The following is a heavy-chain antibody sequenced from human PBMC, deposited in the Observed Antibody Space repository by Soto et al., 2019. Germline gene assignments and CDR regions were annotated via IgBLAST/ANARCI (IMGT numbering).Heavy chain of an antibody. Sequence: EVQLVESGGGLVQPGESLRLSCAASGHTFRNYWLSWVRQAPGQGLEWVTSIDEDGGAKYFLDSVKGRFIISRDNARSTLSLQMNSLRAEDTAVYYCARGPWWGQGTLVTVSS. CDR3: ARGPW. V-gene: IGHV3-7*01. J-gene: IGHJ4*02. CDR1: GHTFRNYW. CDR2: IDEDGGAK.